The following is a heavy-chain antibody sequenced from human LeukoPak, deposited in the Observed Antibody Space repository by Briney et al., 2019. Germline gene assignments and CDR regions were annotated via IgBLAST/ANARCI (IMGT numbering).Heavy chain of an antibody. J-gene: IGHJ4*02. CDR3: ARGRYYDILTGYSRDYSDY. CDR2: IGTAGDT. Sequence: PGGSLRLSCAASGFTFSSYDMHWVRQATGKGLEWVSAIGTAGDTYYPGSVKGRFTISRENAKNSLYLQMNSLRAGDTAVYYCARGRYYDILTGYSRDYSDYWGQGTLVTVSS. V-gene: IGHV3-13*01. CDR1: GFTFSSYD. D-gene: IGHD3-9*01.